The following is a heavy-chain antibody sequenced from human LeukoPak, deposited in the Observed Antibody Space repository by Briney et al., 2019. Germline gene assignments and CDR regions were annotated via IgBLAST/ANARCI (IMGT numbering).Heavy chain of an antibody. Sequence: GASVKVSCKASGGTFSSYAISWVRQAPGQGLEWMGGIIPIFGTANYAQKFQGRVTITADESTSTAYMELSSLRSEDTAVYYCAREPITMVRGVIIAFDYWGQGTLVTVSS. CDR1: GGTFSSYA. V-gene: IGHV1-69*01. CDR2: IIPIFGTA. D-gene: IGHD3-10*01. CDR3: AREPITMVRGVIIAFDY. J-gene: IGHJ4*02.